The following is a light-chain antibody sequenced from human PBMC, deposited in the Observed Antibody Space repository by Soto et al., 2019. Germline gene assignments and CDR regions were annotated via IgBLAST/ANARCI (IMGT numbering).Light chain of an antibody. Sequence: QSALTQPASVSGSPGQSITISCTGSSSDVGSYNLVSWYQQHPGEAPKLMIYEVSKRPSGVSNRFSASKSGNTASLTISGLQPEDEADYYCFSYVGSTTFEVFGGGTKLTVL. V-gene: IGLV2-23*02. CDR3: FSYVGSTTFEV. CDR2: EVS. J-gene: IGLJ2*01. CDR1: SSDVGSYNL.